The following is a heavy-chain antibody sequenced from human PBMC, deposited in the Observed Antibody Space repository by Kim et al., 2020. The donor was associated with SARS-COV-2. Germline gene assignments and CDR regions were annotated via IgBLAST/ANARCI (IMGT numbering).Heavy chain of an antibody. CDR1: GFTFSSYG. Sequence: GGSLRLSCAASGFTFSSYGMHWVRQAPGKGLEWVAVIWYDGSNKYYADSVKGRFTISRDNSKNTLYLQMNSLRAEDTAVYYCARGDRRFDYSVYYGMDVWGQGPTVTVSS. CDR3: ARGDRRFDYSVYYGMDV. V-gene: IGHV3-33*08. CDR2: IWYDGSNK. J-gene: IGHJ6*02. D-gene: IGHD2-15*01.